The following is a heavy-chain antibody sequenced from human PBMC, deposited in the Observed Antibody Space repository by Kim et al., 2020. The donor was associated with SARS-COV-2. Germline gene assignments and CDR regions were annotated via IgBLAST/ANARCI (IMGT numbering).Heavy chain of an antibody. V-gene: IGHV1-2*02. CDR3: AKQLVEVGY. Sequence: GGTNYAQKFQGRVTMTRDTSISTAYMELSRLRSDDTAVYYCAKQLVEVGYWGQGTLVTVSS. CDR2: GGT. D-gene: IGHD6-6*01. J-gene: IGHJ4*02.